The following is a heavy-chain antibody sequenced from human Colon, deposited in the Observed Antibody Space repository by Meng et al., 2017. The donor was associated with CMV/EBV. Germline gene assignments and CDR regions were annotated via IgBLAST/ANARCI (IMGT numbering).Heavy chain of an antibody. V-gene: IGHV3-7*01. CDR2: INPDGSVK. CDR3: VRYANSQYGMDV. J-gene: IGHJ6*02. Sequence: GESLKISCAASSFSFTSSWMNWVRQAPGKGLEWVANINPDGSVKQYVDSVKGRFSVSRDNAKNSLYLQMNSLRAEDTAVYYCVRYANSQYGMDVRGQGTTVTVSS. D-gene: IGHD2-21*01. CDR1: SFSFTSSW.